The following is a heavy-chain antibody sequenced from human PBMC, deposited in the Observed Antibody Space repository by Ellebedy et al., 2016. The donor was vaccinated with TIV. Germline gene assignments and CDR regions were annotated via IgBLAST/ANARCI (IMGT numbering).Heavy chain of an antibody. V-gene: IGHV3-7*01. CDR1: GFTFSSYW. CDR3: SRQTDYALDY. CDR2: IKQDGSEK. D-gene: IGHD4-17*01. Sequence: GESLKISCAASGFTFSSYWMSWVRQAPGKGLEWVANIKQDGSEKYYVDSVTGRFTISRDNAKNSLYLQMNSLRAEDTAVYYCSRQTDYALDYWGQGALVTVSS. J-gene: IGHJ4*02.